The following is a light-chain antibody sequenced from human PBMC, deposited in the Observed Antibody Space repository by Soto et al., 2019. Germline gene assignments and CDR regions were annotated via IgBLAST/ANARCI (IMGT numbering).Light chain of an antibody. J-gene: IGKJ5*01. V-gene: IGKV3-20*01. CDR1: QSVSSSY. CDR3: QQYGKSPQIT. CDR2: GAS. Sequence: EIVLTQSPGTLSLSPGERATLSCRCIQSVSSSYLAWYQQKPGQAPRLLIYGASTRATGIPDRFSGSGSGTDFSLTISRLEPEDFAVYYCQQYGKSPQITFGQGTRLEI.